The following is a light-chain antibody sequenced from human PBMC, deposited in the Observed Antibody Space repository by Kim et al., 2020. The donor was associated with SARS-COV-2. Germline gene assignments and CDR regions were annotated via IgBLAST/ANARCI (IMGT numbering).Light chain of an antibody. CDR2: DVI. Sequence: GQSVTISCTGTNIDVGRYNYVSWYQNHPGRAPKLVIYDVIWRPSGVPDRFSGSKSGNTTSLTVSGLQAEDEADYYCSSYTGSNTLIFGGGTQLTVL. CDR1: NIDVGRYNY. CDR3: SSYTGSNTLI. J-gene: IGLJ2*01. V-gene: IGLV2-8*01.